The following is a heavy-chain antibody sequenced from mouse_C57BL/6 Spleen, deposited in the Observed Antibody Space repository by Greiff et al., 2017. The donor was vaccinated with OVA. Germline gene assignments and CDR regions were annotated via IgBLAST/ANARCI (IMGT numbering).Heavy chain of an antibody. Sequence: QVQLQQSGPELVKPGASVKISCKASGYAISSSWMNWVKQRPGKGLEWIGRIYPGDGDTNYNGKFKGKATLTADKSSSTAYMQLSSLTSEDSAVYFCARGSSYAMDYWGQGTSVTVSS. CDR3: ARGSSYAMDY. CDR1: GYAISSSW. V-gene: IGHV1-82*01. CDR2: IYPGDGDT. J-gene: IGHJ4*01. D-gene: IGHD1-1*01.